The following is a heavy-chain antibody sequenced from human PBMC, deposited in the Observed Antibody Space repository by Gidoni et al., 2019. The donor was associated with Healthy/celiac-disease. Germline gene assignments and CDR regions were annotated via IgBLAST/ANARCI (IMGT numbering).Heavy chain of an antibody. D-gene: IGHD2-15*01. CDR3: ARGASRYCSGGSCYSDWFDP. CDR1: GGSFSGYY. V-gene: IGHV4-34*01. CDR2: INHSGST. Sequence: QVQLQQWGAGLLKPSETLSLTCAVYGGSFSGYYWRWIRQPPGKGLEWIGEINHSGSTNYNPSLKSRVTISVDTSKNQFSLKLSSVTAADTAVYYCARGASRYCSGGSCYSDWFDPWGQGTLVTVSS. J-gene: IGHJ5*02.